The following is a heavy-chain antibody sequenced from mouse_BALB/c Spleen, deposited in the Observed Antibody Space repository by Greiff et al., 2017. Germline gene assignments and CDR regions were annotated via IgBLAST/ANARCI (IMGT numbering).Heavy chain of an antibody. D-gene: IGHD2-3*01. CDR3: ARRGYYDPFAY. CDR1: GFNIKDYY. Sequence: VQLQQSGAELVRPGALVKLSCKASGFNIKDYYMHWVKQRPEQGLEWIGWIDPENGNTIYDPKFQGKASITADTSSNTAYLQLSSLTSEDTAVYYCARRGYYDPFAYWGQGTLVTVSA. CDR2: IDPENGNT. V-gene: IGHV14-1*02. J-gene: IGHJ3*01.